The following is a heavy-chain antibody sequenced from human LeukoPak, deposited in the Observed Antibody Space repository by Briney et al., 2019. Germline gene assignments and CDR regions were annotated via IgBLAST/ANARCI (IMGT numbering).Heavy chain of an antibody. CDR3: ARGRASAFDV. V-gene: IGHV6-1*01. CDR1: GDSVSTSGVA. Sequence: SQTLSLSCALSGDSVSTSGVAWNWVRQSPSRGLEWLGWTYYTSKWNTDYAVSVKSRIVVNPDTSKNQFSRRLNSVTSEDTADYYCARGRASAFDVWGQGTMVTVSS. CDR2: TYYTSKWNT. D-gene: IGHD6-25*01. J-gene: IGHJ3*01.